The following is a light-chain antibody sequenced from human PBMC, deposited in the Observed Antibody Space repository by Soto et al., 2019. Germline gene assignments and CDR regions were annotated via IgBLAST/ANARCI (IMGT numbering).Light chain of an antibody. CDR2: EVS. V-gene: IGLV2-8*01. Sequence: QSALTQPPSASGSPGQSVTISCTGTSSDVGGYNFVSWYQQHPGKAPKLMIYEVSERPSGVPDRFSGSKSGNTASLTVSGLQAEDAADYYCSSYAGSNLVVFGGGTKLTVL. CDR1: SSDVGGYNF. J-gene: IGLJ2*01. CDR3: SSYAGSNLVV.